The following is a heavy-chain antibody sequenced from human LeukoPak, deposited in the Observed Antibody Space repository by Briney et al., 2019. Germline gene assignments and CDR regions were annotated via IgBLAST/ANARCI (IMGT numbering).Heavy chain of an antibody. CDR2: LPPDELGI. CDR1: GFTFTNYW. J-gene: IGHJ4*02. CDR3: VGTIASRGSEY. D-gene: IGHD6-6*01. V-gene: IGHV3-74*01. Sequence: GGSLRLSCAASGFTFTNYWMHWVRQAPGMRLVWVSRLPPDELGIIYADSVKGRFTVSRDNAKNTVYLQMNNLRVDDTAMYYCVGTIASRGSEYWGQGVLVTVSS.